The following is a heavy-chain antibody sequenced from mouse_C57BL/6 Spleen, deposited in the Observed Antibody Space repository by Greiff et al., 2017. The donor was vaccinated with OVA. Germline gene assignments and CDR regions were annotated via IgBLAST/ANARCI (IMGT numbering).Heavy chain of an antibody. CDR1: GFTFSSYG. Sequence: EVQLVESGGDLVKPGGSLKLSCAASGFTFSSYGMSWVRQTPDKRLEWVATISSGGSYTYYPDSVKGRFTISRDNAKNTLYLQMSSLKSEDTAMYYCARHPTKIWDYWGQGTTLTVSS. J-gene: IGHJ2*01. V-gene: IGHV5-6*01. CDR2: ISSGGSYT. CDR3: ARHPTKIWDY. D-gene: IGHD1-1*01.